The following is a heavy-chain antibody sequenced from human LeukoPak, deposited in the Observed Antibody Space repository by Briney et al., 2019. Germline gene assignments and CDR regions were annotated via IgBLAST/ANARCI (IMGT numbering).Heavy chain of an antibody. CDR2: ISWNSGSI. CDR1: GFTFDDYA. Sequence: GGSLRLSCAASGFTFDDYAMHWVRQAPGKGLEWVSGISWNSGSIGYADSVKGRFTISRDNAKNSLYLQMNSLRAEDTALYYCAKDLGGSGSYPDFDYWGQGTLVTVSS. J-gene: IGHJ4*02. D-gene: IGHD1-26*01. CDR3: AKDLGGSGSYPDFDY. V-gene: IGHV3-9*01.